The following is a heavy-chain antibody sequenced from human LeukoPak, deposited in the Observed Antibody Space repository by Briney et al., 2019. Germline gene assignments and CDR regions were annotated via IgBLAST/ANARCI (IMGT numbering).Heavy chain of an antibody. CDR2: IYYSGGT. CDR1: GGSISSYY. Sequence: PSETLSLTCTVSGGSISSYYWSWIRQPPGKGLEWIGYIYYSGGTNYNPSLKSRVTISVDTSKNQFSLKLSSVTAADTAVYYCAREGSTSRGYGMDVWGQGTTVTVSS. V-gene: IGHV4-59*01. D-gene: IGHD2-2*01. J-gene: IGHJ6*02. CDR3: AREGSTSRGYGMDV.